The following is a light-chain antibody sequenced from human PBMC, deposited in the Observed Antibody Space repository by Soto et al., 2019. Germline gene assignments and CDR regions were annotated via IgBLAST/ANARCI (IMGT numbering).Light chain of an antibody. CDR1: QSISSW. Sequence: DSQMTQSPSTLSASVGDRVTITCRASQSISSWLAWYQQKPGKAPKLLIYDASSLESGVPSRFSGSGSGTEFTLTISSLQPDDFATYYCQQYNSYWTFGQGTTVDI. CDR3: QQYNSYWT. V-gene: IGKV1-5*01. CDR2: DAS. J-gene: IGKJ1*01.